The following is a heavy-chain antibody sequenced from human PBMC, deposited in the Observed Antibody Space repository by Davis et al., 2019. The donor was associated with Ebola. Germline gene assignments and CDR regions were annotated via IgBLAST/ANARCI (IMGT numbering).Heavy chain of an antibody. D-gene: IGHD3-3*01. V-gene: IGHV5-51*01. J-gene: IGHJ4*02. CDR3: AIYDFWSGLD. Sequence: GGSLRLSCKGSGYSFTSYWIGWVRQLPGKGLEWMGIIYPGDSDTRYSPSFQGQVTISADKSISTAYLQWSSLKASDTAMYYCAIYDFWSGLDWGQGTLVTVSS. CDR1: GYSFTSYW. CDR2: IYPGDSDT.